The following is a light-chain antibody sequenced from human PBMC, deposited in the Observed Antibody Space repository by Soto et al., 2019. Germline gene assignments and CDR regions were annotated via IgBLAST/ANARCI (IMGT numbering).Light chain of an antibody. CDR2: GAS. J-gene: IGKJ3*01. CDR1: RSIGTY. CDR3: QQRRNWPFT. Sequence: EIVLTQSPATLTLSPGERATLSCRASRSIGTYLAWYQQKPGQAPRLLMYGASNRATGIPARFSGSGSATAFTLTISSLEPADFAVYYCQQRRNWPFTFGPGTKVDIK. V-gene: IGKV3-11*01.